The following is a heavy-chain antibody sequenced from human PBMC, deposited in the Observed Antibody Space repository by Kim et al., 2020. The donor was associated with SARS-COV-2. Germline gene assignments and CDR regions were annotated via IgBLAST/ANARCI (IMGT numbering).Heavy chain of an antibody. J-gene: IGHJ3*02. CDR3: VRDRMGGAFDI. Sequence: GGSLRLSCATSGFTFSAYDRNWVRPAPGQGLEWLAFIPTRSNSIYYADSVKGRFTISRDNAKNSLYLQMNSLRDEDTALYYCVRDRMGGAFDIWGQGTMVTVSS. CDR2: IPTRSNSI. D-gene: IGHD3-16*01. CDR1: GFTFSAYD. V-gene: IGHV3-48*02.